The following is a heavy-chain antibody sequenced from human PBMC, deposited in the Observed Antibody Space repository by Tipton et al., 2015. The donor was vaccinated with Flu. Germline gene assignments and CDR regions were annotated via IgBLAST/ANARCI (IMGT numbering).Heavy chain of an antibody. CDR3: ARGSGSGTFMIFDH. Sequence: TLSLTCTVSGGSLSSYYWSWIRQPAGKGLEWIGRMYTSGSTNYNPSLKSRLTMSVDASKQQFSLKLSSMTAADTAVYYCARGSGSGTFMIFDHWGQGTLVTVSS. D-gene: IGHD3-10*01. V-gene: IGHV4-4*07. CDR2: MYTSGST. J-gene: IGHJ4*02. CDR1: GGSLSSYY.